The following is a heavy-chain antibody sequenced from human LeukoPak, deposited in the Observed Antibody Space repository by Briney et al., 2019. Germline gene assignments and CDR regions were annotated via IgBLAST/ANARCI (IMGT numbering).Heavy chain of an antibody. Sequence: SQTLSLTCAISGDSVSNNNAAWNWIRQSPSRGLEWLGRTYLTSKWYDDYAVSVKGRITISPDTSKNQFSLHLNSVTPEDTAVYYCARQFGSAFGYWGQGALVSVSS. CDR1: GDSVSNNNAA. CDR2: TYLTSKWYD. J-gene: IGHJ4*02. D-gene: IGHD3-10*01. CDR3: ARQFGSAFGY. V-gene: IGHV6-1*01.